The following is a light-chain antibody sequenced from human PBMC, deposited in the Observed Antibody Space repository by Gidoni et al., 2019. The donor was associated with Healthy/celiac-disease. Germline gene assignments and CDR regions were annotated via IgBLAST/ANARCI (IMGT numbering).Light chain of an antibody. CDR3: QQRSDWPPGFT. CDR2: DAS. V-gene: IGKV3-11*01. Sequence: EIVLTQSPATLSLSPGERATLSCRTSQSISIYLAWYQQKPGQAPRLLIYDASNRATGIPARFSGSGSGTDFTLTISSLEPEDFAVYYCQQRSDWPPGFTFGPXTKVGIK. CDR1: QSISIY. J-gene: IGKJ3*01.